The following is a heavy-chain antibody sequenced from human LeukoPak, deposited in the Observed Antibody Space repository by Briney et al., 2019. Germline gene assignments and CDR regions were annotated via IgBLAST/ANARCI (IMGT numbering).Heavy chain of an antibody. J-gene: IGHJ4*02. V-gene: IGHV3-23*01. CDR3: AKVRNSGWSPSGFDY. Sequence: PGGSLSLSCTASGFTFSIYAMNWVRQAPGKGLEWVSAISGGGGNTYYADSVKGRFTISRDNSKNTLYLQTNSLRVADTAVYYCAKVRNSGWSPSGFDYWGQGTLVTVSS. D-gene: IGHD6-19*01. CDR2: ISGGGGNT. CDR1: GFTFSIYA.